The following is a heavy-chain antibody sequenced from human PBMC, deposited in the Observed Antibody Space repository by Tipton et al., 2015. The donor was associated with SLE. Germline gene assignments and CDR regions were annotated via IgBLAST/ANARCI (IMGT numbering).Heavy chain of an antibody. J-gene: IGHJ3*02. D-gene: IGHD6-13*01. V-gene: IGHV4-61*02. CDR1: GGSIKSGSYY. Sequence: TLSLTCTVSGGSIKSGSYYWSWIRQPAGKGLEWIGRIYTSGSTNYNPSLKSRVTISVDTSKNQFSLKLNSVTAADTAVYYCARDPYSSSRDAFDIWGQGTMVTVSS. CDR3: ARDPYSSSRDAFDI. CDR2: IYTSGST.